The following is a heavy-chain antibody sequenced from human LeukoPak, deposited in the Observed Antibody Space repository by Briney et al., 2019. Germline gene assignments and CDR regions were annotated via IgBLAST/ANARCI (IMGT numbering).Heavy chain of an antibody. J-gene: IGHJ4*02. V-gene: IGHV4-61*02. CDR2: IYTSGST. D-gene: IGHD3-22*01. Sequence: PSETLSLTCTVSGGSISSGSYYWSWIRQPAGKGLEWIGRIYTSGSTNYNPSLKSRVTISVDTSKNQFSLRLSSVTAADTAVYYCATYYYDSSGYYHFDYWGQGTLVTVSS. CDR1: GGSISSGSYY. CDR3: ATYYYDSSGYYHFDY.